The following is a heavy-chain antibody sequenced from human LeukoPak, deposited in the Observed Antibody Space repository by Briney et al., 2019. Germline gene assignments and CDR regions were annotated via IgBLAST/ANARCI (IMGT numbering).Heavy chain of an antibody. CDR1: GDSISSGDYY. V-gene: IGHV4-61*08. CDR3: ARGVGDSGYDYWFDP. Sequence: SQTLSLTCTVSGDSISSGDYYWSWIRQPPGKGLEWIGYIYYSGGTNYNPSLKSRVTISVDTSKNQFSLKLSSVTAADTAVYYCARGVGDSGYDYWFDPWGQGTLVTVSS. J-gene: IGHJ5*02. D-gene: IGHD5-12*01. CDR2: IYYSGGT.